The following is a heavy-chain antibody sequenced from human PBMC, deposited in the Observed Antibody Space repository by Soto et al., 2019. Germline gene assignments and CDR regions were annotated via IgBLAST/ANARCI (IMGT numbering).Heavy chain of an antibody. CDR3: ARKDYGGNFGWYFDL. J-gene: IGHJ2*01. Sequence: SVKVSCKASGGTFSSYAISWVRQVPGQGLEWMGGIIPIIGTANYAQKFQGRVTITADESTSTAYMELSSLRSDDTAVYYCARKDYGGNFGWYFDLWGRGTLVTVSS. CDR1: GGTFSSYA. V-gene: IGHV1-69*13. D-gene: IGHD4-17*01. CDR2: IIPIIGTA.